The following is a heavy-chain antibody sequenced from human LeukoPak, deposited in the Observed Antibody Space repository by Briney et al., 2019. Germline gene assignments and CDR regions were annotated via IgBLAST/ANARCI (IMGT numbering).Heavy chain of an antibody. CDR1: GYTFTGYY. V-gene: IGHV1-2*02. Sequence: GASVKVSCKASGYTFTGYYMHWARQAPGQGLEWMGWINPNSGGTNYAQKFQGRVTMTRDTSISTAYMELSRLRSDDTAVYCCARGYSSGFLFDYWGQGTLVTVSS. CDR2: INPNSGGT. CDR3: ARGYSSGFLFDY. J-gene: IGHJ4*02. D-gene: IGHD6-19*01.